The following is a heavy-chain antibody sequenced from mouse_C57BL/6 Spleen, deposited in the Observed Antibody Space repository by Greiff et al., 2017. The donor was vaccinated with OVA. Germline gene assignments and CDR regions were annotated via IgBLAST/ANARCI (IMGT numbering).Heavy chain of an antibody. V-gene: IGHV5-12*01. J-gene: IGHJ2*01. CDR3: ARHGGTTVVATPFDY. CDR2: ISNGGGSP. D-gene: IGHD1-1*01. CDR1: GFTFSDYY. Sequence: EVKLVESGGGLVQPGGSLKLSCAASGFTFSDYYMYWVRQTPEKRLEWVAYISNGGGSPYYPDTVKGRFTISSDNAKNTLYLQMSRLKSEDTAMYYCARHGGTTVVATPFDYWGQGTTLTVSS.